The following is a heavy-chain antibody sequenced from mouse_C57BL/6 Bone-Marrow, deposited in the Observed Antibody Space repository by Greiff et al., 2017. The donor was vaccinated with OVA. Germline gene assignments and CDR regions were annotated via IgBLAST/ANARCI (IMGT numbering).Heavy chain of an antibody. CDR3: ARHRLHYYGSPYWYFDG. CDR1: GYTFTSYW. D-gene: IGHD1-1*01. Sequence: QVQLQQPGAELVKPGASVKLSCKASGYTFTSYWMHWVKQRPGQGLEWIGMILPNSGSTNYNEKFKSKATLTVDKSSSTVYMQLSSLTSEDSAVYYCARHRLHYYGSPYWYFDGWGTGTTGTVSS. J-gene: IGHJ1*03. V-gene: IGHV1-64*01. CDR2: ILPNSGST.